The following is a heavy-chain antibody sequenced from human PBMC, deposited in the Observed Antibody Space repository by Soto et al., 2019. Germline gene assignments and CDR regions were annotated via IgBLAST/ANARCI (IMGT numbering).Heavy chain of an antibody. Sequence: QVQLVQSGAEVKKPGAPVKVSCKASGYTFTSYHMHWVRQAPGQGLEWMGIINPSGGSTSYAQKFHGRVTMTMDTSTSTVYMELSSLRSEDTAVYYCAREVWQQLGNDAFDIWGQGTMVTVS. J-gene: IGHJ3*02. CDR2: INPSGGST. CDR1: GYTFTSYH. V-gene: IGHV1-46*01. CDR3: AREVWQQLGNDAFDI. D-gene: IGHD6-13*01.